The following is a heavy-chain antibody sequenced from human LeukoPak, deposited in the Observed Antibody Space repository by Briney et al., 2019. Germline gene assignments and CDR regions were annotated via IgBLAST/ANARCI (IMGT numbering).Heavy chain of an antibody. CDR2: ISSSSNYI. D-gene: IGHD4/OR15-4a*01. CDR3: VKSSTNYGGWFDS. J-gene: IGHJ5*01. V-gene: IGHV3-21*01. CDR1: GFTFSSYS. Sequence: GGSLRLSCAASGFTFSSYSMNWVRQAPGKGLEWVSSISSSSNYIYYADSVQGRFTISRDNARNSLSLQVGRLRAEDTAVYYCVKSSTNYGGWFDSWGQGTLVTVSS.